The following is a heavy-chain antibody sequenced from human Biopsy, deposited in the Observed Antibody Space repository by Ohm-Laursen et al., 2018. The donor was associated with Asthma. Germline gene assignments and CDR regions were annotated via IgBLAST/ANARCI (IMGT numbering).Heavy chain of an antibody. CDR1: GGTFSNFA. J-gene: IGHJ6*02. CDR2: IMTVFGTT. CDR3: ARCQVGYSSGWSLLLKKIYYSGMDV. V-gene: IGHV1-69*01. D-gene: IGHD6-19*01. Sequence: SSVKVSCKVPGGTFSNFAISWVRQAPGQGLEWLGGIMTVFGTTNYAQKFQGRVTITADESTSTAYMEVTSLRSEDSAIYYCARCQVGYSSGWSLLLKKIYYSGMDVWGQGTAVTVSS.